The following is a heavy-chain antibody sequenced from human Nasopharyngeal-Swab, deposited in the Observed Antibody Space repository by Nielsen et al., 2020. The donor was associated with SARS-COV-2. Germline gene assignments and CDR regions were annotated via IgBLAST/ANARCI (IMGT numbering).Heavy chain of an antibody. CDR1: GFTFSSYG. Sequence: GGSLRLSCAASGFTFSSYGMHWVRQAPGKGLEWVAVIWYDGSNKYYADSVKGRFTIPRDNSKNTLYLQMNSLRAEDTAVYYCARDFGAYYDSTAKAYWGQGTLVTVSS. J-gene: IGHJ4*02. CDR3: ARDFGAYYDSTAKAY. CDR2: IWYDGSNK. V-gene: IGHV3-33*01. D-gene: IGHD3-22*01.